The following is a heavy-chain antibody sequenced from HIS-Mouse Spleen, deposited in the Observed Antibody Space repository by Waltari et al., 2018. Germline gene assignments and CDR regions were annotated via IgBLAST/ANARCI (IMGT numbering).Heavy chain of an antibody. CDR3: AREIPYSSSWYDWYFDL. CDR2: IYYSGST. D-gene: IGHD6-13*01. J-gene: IGHJ2*01. Sequence: QLQLQASVPGLVKPSETLSLTCTVSGRSIRSSSYYCAWIRQPPGKGLEWIGSIYYSGSTYYNPSLKSRVTISVDTSKNQFSLKLSSVTAADTAVYYCAREIPYSSSWYDWYFDLWGRGTLVTVSS. CDR1: GRSIRSSSYY. V-gene: IGHV4-39*07.